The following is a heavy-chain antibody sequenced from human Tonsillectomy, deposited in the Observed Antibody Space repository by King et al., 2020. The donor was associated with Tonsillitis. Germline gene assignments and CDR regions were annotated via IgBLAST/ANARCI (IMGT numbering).Heavy chain of an antibody. CDR2: IYPGDSDT. J-gene: IGHJ6*02. D-gene: IGHD5-24*01. V-gene: IGHV5-51*01. CDR3: ARLGEHGYNFWLLLHGMDV. Sequence: VQLVESEAEVKKPGESLKISCEGSGYSFSSHWIAWVRQFPGKGLEWMGVIYPGDSDTRYSPSFQGQVTISADKSISTAYLQWSSLKASDTAMYYCARLGEHGYNFWLLLHGMDVWGQGTTVTVSS. CDR1: GYSFSSHW.